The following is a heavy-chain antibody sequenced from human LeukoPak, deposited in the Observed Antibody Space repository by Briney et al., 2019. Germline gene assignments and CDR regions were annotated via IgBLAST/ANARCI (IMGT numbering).Heavy chain of an antibody. CDR3: ARGRYSSGWYNWFDP. Sequence: KPSETLSLTCTVSGYSIGSGYYWGWIRQPPGKGLEWIGSIYHSGSTYYNPSLKSRVTISVDTSKNQFSLKLSSVTAADTAVYYCARGRYSSGWYNWFDPWGQGTLVTVSS. J-gene: IGHJ5*02. V-gene: IGHV4-38-2*02. D-gene: IGHD6-19*01. CDR2: IYHSGST. CDR1: GYSIGSGYY.